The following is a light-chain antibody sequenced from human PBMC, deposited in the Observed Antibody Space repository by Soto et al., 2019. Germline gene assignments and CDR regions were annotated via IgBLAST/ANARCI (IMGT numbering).Light chain of an antibody. J-gene: IGLJ1*01. CDR1: CSDVGDYNY. CDR2: DVS. CDR3: SSYASSSTLDV. Sequence: QSVLTQPASVSGSPGQSITISCTGTCSDVGDYNYVSWFQQHPGKAPKLMIYDVSNRPSGVSNRFSGSKSGNTASLTISGLQAEDEADYYCSSYASSSTLDVFGTGTKVTVL. V-gene: IGLV2-14*03.